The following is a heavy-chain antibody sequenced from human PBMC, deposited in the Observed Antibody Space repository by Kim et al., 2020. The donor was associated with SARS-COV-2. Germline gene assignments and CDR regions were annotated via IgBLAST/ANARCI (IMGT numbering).Heavy chain of an antibody. Sequence: GCSLRLSCAASGFTFRNNAMNWVRQAPGKGLEWVAGIGSDESTHYADSVRGRFTISRDNSKNTLYLQMNRLSGEDTATYYCAKDLHNYSAMDVWGQGAMVTVAS. CDR1: GFTFRNNA. CDR3: AKDLHNYSAMDV. V-gene: IGHV3-23*01. D-gene: IGHD1-26*01. J-gene: IGHJ6*02. CDR2: IGSDEST.